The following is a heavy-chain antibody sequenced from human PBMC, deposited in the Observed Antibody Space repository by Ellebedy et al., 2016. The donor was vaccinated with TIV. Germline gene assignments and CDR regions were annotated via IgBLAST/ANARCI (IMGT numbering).Heavy chain of an antibody. Sequence: PGGSLRLSCAASGFTFSIYAMNWVRQAPGKGLEWVAVISYDGSNKYYADSVKGRFTISRDNSKNTLYLQVNSLRAEDTGVYYCARDPIVGATDQWFDPWGQGTLVTVSS. CDR2: ISYDGSNK. V-gene: IGHV3-30*01. CDR1: GFTFSIYA. CDR3: ARDPIVGATDQWFDP. J-gene: IGHJ5*02. D-gene: IGHD1-26*01.